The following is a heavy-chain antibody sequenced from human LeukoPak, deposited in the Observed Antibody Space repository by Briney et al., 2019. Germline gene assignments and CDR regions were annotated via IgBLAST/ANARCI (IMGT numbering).Heavy chain of an antibody. CDR1: GYTFTSYG. J-gene: IGHJ5*02. CDR2: ISAYNGNT. CDR3: ARDAYDYLVGIPNNWFDP. V-gene: IGHV1-18*01. Sequence: WASVKVSCKASGYTFTSYGISWVRQAPGQGLEWMGWISAYNGNTNYAQKLQGRVTMTTDTSTSTAYMELRSLRSDDTAVYYCARDAYDYLVGIPNNWFDPWGQGTLVTVSS. D-gene: IGHD3-16*01.